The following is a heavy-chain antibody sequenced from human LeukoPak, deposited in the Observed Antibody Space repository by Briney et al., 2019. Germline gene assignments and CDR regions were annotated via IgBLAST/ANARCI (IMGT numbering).Heavy chain of an antibody. Sequence: ASVKVSCKASGYTFTSYGISWVRQAPGQGLEWMGWFSAYNGNTNYAQKLQGRVTMTTDTSTSTAYMELRSLRSDDTAVYYCARILSGYSSSWYSFYYFDYWGQGTLVTVSS. J-gene: IGHJ4*02. CDR3: ARILSGYSSSWYSFYYFDY. CDR2: FSAYNGNT. D-gene: IGHD6-13*01. CDR1: GYTFTSYG. V-gene: IGHV1-18*01.